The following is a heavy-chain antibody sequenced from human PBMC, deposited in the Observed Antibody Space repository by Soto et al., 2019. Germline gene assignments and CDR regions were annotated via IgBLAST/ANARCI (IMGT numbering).Heavy chain of an antibody. J-gene: IGHJ5*02. D-gene: IGHD4-17*01. V-gene: IGHV1-8*01. Sequence: QVQLVQSGAEVKKPGASVKVSCMASGNTFTNYDINWVRQATGQGLEYLGWMNPNSGDTAYVQKFQGRVTMTWDTSITTAYMELRSLRSEDTAVYFCARGVKYGAYSRWFDPWGQGTLVTVSS. CDR3: ARGVKYGAYSRWFDP. CDR1: GNTFTNYD. CDR2: MNPNSGDT.